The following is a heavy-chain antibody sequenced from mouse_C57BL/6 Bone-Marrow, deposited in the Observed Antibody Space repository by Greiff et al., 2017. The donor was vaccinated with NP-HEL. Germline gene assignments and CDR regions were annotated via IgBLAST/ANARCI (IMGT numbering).Heavy chain of an antibody. J-gene: IGHJ4*01. D-gene: IGHD2-4*01. CDR3: AREGGLRRRTYAMDY. Sequence: EVMLVESEGGLVQPGSSMKLSCTASGFTFSDYYMAWVRQVPEKGLEWVANINYDGSSTYYLDSLQSRFIISRDNAKNILYLQMRSLKSEDTATYYCAREGGLRRRTYAMDYWGQGTSVTVSS. CDR2: INYDGSST. CDR1: GFTFSDYY. V-gene: IGHV5-16*01.